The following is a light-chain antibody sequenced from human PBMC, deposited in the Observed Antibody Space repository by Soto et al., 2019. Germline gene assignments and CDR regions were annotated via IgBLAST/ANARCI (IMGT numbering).Light chain of an antibody. CDR2: SNN. CDR3: AAWDDSLNGPV. V-gene: IGLV1-44*01. J-gene: IGLJ3*02. Sequence: QSVLTQPPSASGTPGQRVTISCSGRSSNLGSNTIHWYQQLPGTAPKLLIDSNNRRPSGVPDRFSGSMSGTSASLAISGLQSEDEADYYCAAWDDSLNGPVFGGGTKLTVL. CDR1: SSNLGSNT.